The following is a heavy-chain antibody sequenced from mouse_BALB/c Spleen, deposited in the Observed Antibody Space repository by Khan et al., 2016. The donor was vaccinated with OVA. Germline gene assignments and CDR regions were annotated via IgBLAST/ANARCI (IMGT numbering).Heavy chain of an antibody. J-gene: IGHJ2*01. CDR1: GYTFTSYW. CDR2: IYPGTDNT. CDR3: GGGEALYYFDY. D-gene: IGHD1-1*01. V-gene: IGHV1-76*01. Sequence: QVQLKQSGAELVRPGASVKLSCKTSGYTFTSYWIHWVKQRSGQGLEWIARIYPGTDNTYYDEKFKDKATLTADKSSSTAYLQLSSLKSEDSAVCYYGGGEALYYFDYWGQGTTVTVSA.